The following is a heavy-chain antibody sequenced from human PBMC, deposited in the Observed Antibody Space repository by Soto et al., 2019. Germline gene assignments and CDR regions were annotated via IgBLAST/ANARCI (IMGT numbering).Heavy chain of an antibody. CDR1: GGSISRSSYY. CDR3: ARHPFWYFDL. CDR2: VYYTGTT. V-gene: IGHV4-39*01. Sequence: QMHLQESGPGLVKPPETLSLTCAVSGGSISRSSYYWGWVRQPPGKGLEWIGSVYYTGTTYYNPSLQSRVSISVDTSDNQFSLTVTSVTAADTAVYYCARHPFWYFDLWGRGSLVSVSS. J-gene: IGHJ2*01.